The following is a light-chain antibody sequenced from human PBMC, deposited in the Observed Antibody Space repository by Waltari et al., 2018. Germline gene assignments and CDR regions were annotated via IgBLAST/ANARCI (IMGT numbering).Light chain of an antibody. CDR1: QSVNSRY. CDR3: QLFGSSPLYS. V-gene: IGKV3-20*01. J-gene: IGKJ2*01. Sequence: EIVLTQSPGTLSLSPGERASLSCRASQSVNSRYLAWYQQKPGQAPRLLIYGTSTRATGIPDRFSASGSGTDFTLTISRLEPEDFAVYYCQLFGSSPLYSFGQGTKLEI. CDR2: GTS.